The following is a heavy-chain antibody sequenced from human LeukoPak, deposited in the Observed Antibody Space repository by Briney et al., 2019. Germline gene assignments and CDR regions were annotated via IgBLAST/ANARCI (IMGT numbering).Heavy chain of an antibody. D-gene: IGHD4-17*01. V-gene: IGHV3-49*03. CDR3: TRGAYGDYVLG. Sequence: PGRSLRLSCTASGFSFADYGLSWFRQSPGKGLEWVGFIRGSSYGGTTHYAASVKGRFTISRDDSKSIAYLQMNSLKTEDTAVYYCTRGAYGDYVLGWGQGTLVTVSS. J-gene: IGHJ4*02. CDR2: IRGSSYGGTT. CDR1: GFSFADYG.